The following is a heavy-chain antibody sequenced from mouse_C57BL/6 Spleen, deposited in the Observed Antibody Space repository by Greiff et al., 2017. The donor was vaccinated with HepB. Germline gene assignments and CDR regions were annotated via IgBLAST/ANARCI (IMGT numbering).Heavy chain of an antibody. V-gene: IGHV1-82*01. CDR1: GYAFSSSW. D-gene: IGHD2-4*01. J-gene: IGHJ3*01. CDR2: IYPGDGDT. Sequence: VQLQQSGPELVKPGASVKISCKASGYAFSSSWMNWVKQRPGKGLEWIGRIYPGDGDTNYNGKFKGKATLTADKSSSTAYMQLSSLTSEDSAVYFCARSPYDYDVGFAYWGQGTLVTVSA. CDR3: ARSPYDYDVGFAY.